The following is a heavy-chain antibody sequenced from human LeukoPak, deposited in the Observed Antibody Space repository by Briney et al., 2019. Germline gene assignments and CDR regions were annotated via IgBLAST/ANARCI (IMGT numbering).Heavy chain of an antibody. D-gene: IGHD6-19*01. Sequence: GGSLRLSCAASGFTFSSYGMHWVRQAPGKGLEWVAFIPYDGSNKYYADSVKGRFTISRDNSKNTLYLQMNSLRAEDTAVYYCAKPSSGWYFFDYWGQGTLVTVSS. CDR3: AKPSSGWYFFDY. V-gene: IGHV3-30*02. CDR1: GFTFSSYG. J-gene: IGHJ4*02. CDR2: IPYDGSNK.